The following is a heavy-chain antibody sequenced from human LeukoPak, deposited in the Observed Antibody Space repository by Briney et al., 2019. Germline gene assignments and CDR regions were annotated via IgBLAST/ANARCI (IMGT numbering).Heavy chain of an antibody. CDR1: GGSISSYY. V-gene: IGHV4-4*07. CDR2: IYTSGST. Sequence: SETLSLTCTVSGGSISSYYWSWIRQPAGKGLEWIGRIYTSGSTNYNPSLKSRVTMSVDTSKNQFSLKLSSVTAADTAVYYCARAGILTGYYNDAFDIWGQGTMVTVSS. J-gene: IGHJ3*02. D-gene: IGHD3-9*01. CDR3: ARAGILTGYYNDAFDI.